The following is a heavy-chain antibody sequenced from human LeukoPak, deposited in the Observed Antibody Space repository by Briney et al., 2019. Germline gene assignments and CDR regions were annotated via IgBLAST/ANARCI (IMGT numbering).Heavy chain of an antibody. CDR1: GGNFRSYA. D-gene: IGHD6-19*01. CDR2: IIPIFGTA. CDR3: ARVFPPYSSGWFHFDY. Sequence: ASVKVSCKASGGNFRSYASSWARQGPGQGLEWMGGIIPIFGTANYAQKFQGRVTITADESTSTAYMELSSLRSEDTAVYYCARVFPPYSSGWFHFDYWGQGTLVTVSS. V-gene: IGHV1-69*13. J-gene: IGHJ4*02.